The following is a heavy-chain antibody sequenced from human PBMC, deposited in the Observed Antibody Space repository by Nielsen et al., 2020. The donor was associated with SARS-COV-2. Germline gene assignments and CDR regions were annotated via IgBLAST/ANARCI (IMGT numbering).Heavy chain of an antibody. CDR1: GFTFSSYG. D-gene: IGHD3-22*01. V-gene: IGHV3-33*08. CDR3: ARDSSHYYDSSGYYYLPSDLDY. Sequence: GGSLRLSCAASGFTFSSYGMHWVRQAPGKGLEWVAVIWYDGSNKYYADSVKGRFTISRDNSKNTLYLQMNSLRAEDTAVYYCARDSSHYYDSSGYYYLPSDLDYWGQGTLVTVSS. CDR2: IWYDGSNK. J-gene: IGHJ4*02.